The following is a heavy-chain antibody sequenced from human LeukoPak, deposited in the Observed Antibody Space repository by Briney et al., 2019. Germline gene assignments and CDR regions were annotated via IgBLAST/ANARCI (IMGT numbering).Heavy chain of an antibody. CDR1: GYTFNTYG. V-gene: IGHV1-18*01. CDR2: ISGYNGKT. CDR3: ARAGAVVDNCFDP. J-gene: IGHJ5*02. Sequence: ASVKVSCKASGYTFNTYGITWVRQAPGQGLEWMGWISGYNGKTKYAQKLQDRVTMTTDTSTTTAYMELRSLTSDDTAVYYCARAGAVVDNCFDPWGQGTLVTVSS. D-gene: IGHD2-15*01.